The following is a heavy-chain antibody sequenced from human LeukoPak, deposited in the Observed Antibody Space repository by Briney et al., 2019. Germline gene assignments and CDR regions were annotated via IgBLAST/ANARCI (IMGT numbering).Heavy chain of an antibody. J-gene: IGHJ4*02. V-gene: IGHV4-39*07. Sequence: SETLSLTCTVSGGSISSSTYYWGWIRQPPGKGLEWIGSIYYSGSTYYNPSLKSRVTISVDTSKNQFSLKLSSVTAADTAVYYCARALNPMATGLYYFDYWGQGTLVTVSS. CDR1: GGSISSSTYY. CDR3: ARALNPMATGLYYFDY. CDR2: IYYSGST. D-gene: IGHD5-24*01.